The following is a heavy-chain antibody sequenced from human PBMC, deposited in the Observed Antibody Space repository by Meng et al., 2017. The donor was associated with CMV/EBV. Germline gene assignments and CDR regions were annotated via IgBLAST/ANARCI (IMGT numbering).Heavy chain of an antibody. J-gene: IGHJ4*02. D-gene: IGHD5-18*01. CDR3: ARDLGDTAIY. CDR2: INPNSGGT. V-gene: IGHV1-2*02. CDR1: GYTLTGYY. Sequence: QVPLVLTGDDVNSPGDLVKESFQACGYTLTGYYKHWVRQAPGKGLEWMGWINPNSGGTNYAQKFQGRVTMTRDTSISTAYMELSRLRSDDTAVYYCARDLGDTAIYWGQGTLVTVSS.